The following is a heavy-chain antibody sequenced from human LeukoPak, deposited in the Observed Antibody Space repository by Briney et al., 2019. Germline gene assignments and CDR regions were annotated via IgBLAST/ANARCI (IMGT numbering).Heavy chain of an antibody. D-gene: IGHD4-11*01. Sequence: PSETLSLTCTVSGGSISSYYWSWIRQPPGKGLEWIGYIYYSGSTNYNPSLKSRVTISVDTSKNQFSLKLSSVTAADTAVYYCARVADYSNFAAGGWGQGTLVTVSS. CDR3: ARVADYSNFAAGG. J-gene: IGHJ4*02. CDR2: IYYSGST. CDR1: GGSISSYY. V-gene: IGHV4-59*01.